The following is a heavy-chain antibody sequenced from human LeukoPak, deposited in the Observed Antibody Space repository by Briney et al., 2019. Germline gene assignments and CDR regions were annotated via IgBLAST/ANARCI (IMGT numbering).Heavy chain of an antibody. CDR2: INHSGST. CDR1: GGSFSGYY. J-gene: IGHJ4*02. V-gene: IGHV4-34*01. D-gene: IGHD3-9*01. CDR3: ARGVPQYDILTGYYQTCYFDY. Sequence: SETLSLTCAVYGGSFSGYYWSWIRQPPGKGLEWIGEINHSGSTNYNPSLKSRVTISVDTSKNQFSLKLSSVTAADTAVYYCARGVPQYDILTGYYQTCYFDYWGQGTLVTVSS.